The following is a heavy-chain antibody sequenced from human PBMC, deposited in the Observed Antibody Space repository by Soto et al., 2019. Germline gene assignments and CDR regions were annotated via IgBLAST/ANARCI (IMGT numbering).Heavy chain of an antibody. Sequence: QVQLQQWGAGLLKPSETLSLTCAVYGGSFSGYYWSWIRQTPGKGLAWIGEINHSGSTNYNPSLKSRVTMSVDTSKNQFSLKLSSVTAADTAMYYCARITIFGVFRQDYYYGIDVWGQGTTVTVSS. D-gene: IGHD3-3*01. CDR3: ARITIFGVFRQDYYYGIDV. CDR2: INHSGST. V-gene: IGHV4-34*01. CDR1: GGSFSGYY. J-gene: IGHJ6*02.